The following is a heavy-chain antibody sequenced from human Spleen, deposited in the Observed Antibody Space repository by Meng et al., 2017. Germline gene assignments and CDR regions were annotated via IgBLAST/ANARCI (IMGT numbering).Heavy chain of an antibody. CDR3: ARDEDISAAGKLFGDY. Sequence: QVPLVQAGAEVTKPGASVKVSCKASGYTFPDYYLHWVRRASGQGLEWMGRINPKSGDTHYAQKFQGRVTMTGDTSISTAYMELSGLRSDDTAMYYCARDEDISAAGKLFGDYWGQGTLVTVSS. V-gene: IGHV1-2*06. J-gene: IGHJ4*02. D-gene: IGHD6-13*01. CDR2: INPKSGDT. CDR1: GYTFPDYY.